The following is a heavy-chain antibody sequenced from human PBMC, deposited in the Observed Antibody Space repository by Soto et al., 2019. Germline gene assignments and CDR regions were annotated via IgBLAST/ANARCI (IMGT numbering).Heavy chain of an antibody. CDR2: IYYSGST. J-gene: IGHJ5*02. Sequence: PSETLSLTCTVSGGSVSSGSYYWSWIRQPPGKGLEWIGYIYYSGSTNYNPSLKSRVTISVDTSKNQFSLKLSSVTAADTAVYYCARAIAVAGTGWFDPWGQGTLVTVSS. V-gene: IGHV4-61*01. CDR3: ARAIAVAGTGWFDP. CDR1: GGSVSSGSYY. D-gene: IGHD6-19*01.